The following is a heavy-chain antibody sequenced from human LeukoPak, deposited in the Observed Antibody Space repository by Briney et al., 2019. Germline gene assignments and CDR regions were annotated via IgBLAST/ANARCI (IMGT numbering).Heavy chain of an antibody. D-gene: IGHD2-2*01. CDR2: MYYSGGT. V-gene: IGHV4-39*01. J-gene: IGHJ4*02. CDR1: GGSISSSSHY. CDR3: ARLVRYCSTNSCYPFDY. Sequence: PSETLSLTCTVSGGSISSSSHYWGWIRQPPGKGLEWIGSMYYSGGTYYNPSLKSRVTISIDTSRNQFSLKLNSVTAADTAVYYCARLVRYCSTNSCYPFDYWGQGTLSPSPQ.